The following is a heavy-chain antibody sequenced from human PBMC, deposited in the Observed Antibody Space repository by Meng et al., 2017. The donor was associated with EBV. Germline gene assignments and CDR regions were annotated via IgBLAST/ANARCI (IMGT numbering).Heavy chain of an antibody. CDR2: MNPNSGNT. V-gene: IGHV1-8*01. J-gene: IGHJ5*02. D-gene: IGHD3-22*01. CDR1: GYTFPSYD. CDR3: ARGPYYYDSSGYYYGEFDP. Sequence: GEMGQSGAEVKKPGASVKVPCKASGYTFPSYDINWVRQATGQGLEGMGWMNPNSGNTGYAQKFQGRVTMTRNTSISTAYMELSSLRSEDPAVYYCARGPYYYDSSGYYYGEFDPWGQGTLVTVSS.